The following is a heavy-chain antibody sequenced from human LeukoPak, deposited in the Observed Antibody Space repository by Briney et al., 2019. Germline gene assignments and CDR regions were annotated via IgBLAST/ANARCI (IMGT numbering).Heavy chain of an antibody. CDR2: LYTSGNI. J-gene: IGHJ4*02. CDR3: ARRPGYDSSGYYIIGHFDY. Sequence: GSLRLSCAASGFTFSSYRMNWIRQPAGKGLEWIGRLYTSGNIYYNPSLKSRVTISVDTPKNQFSVKLTSVTAADTAVYYCARRPGYDSSGYYIIGHFDYWGQGTLVTVSS. V-gene: IGHV4-4*07. CDR1: GFTFSSYR. D-gene: IGHD3-22*01.